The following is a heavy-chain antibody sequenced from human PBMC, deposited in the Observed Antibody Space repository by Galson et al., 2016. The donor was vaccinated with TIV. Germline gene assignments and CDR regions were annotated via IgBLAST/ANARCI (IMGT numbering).Heavy chain of an antibody. Sequence: PALVKPTQTLTLTCTLSGFSLSTSGVRVSWIRQPPGKALEWLARIDWDGGNFYSTSLKTRLTISKDNSKNQVVLTMTNMDPVDTALYYCARPPLILWGAFDIWGQGTMVTVSS. V-gene: IGHV2-70*04. CDR3: ARPPLILWGAFDI. D-gene: IGHD3-9*01. J-gene: IGHJ3*02. CDR2: IDWDGGN. CDR1: GFSLSTSGVR.